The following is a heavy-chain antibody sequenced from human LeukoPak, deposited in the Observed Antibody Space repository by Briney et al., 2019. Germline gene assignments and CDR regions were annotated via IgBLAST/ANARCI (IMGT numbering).Heavy chain of an antibody. CDR2: ISSDGGTT. CDR1: GFTFSSYE. CDR3: ARVLYSWNDVVDY. D-gene: IGHD1-20*01. Sequence: GGSLRLSCAASGFTFSSYEMNWVRQAPGKGLVWVSRISSDGGTTNYADSVKGRFTISRDNAKNTLYLQMNSLRAEDTAVYYCARVLYSWNDVVDYWGQGTLVTVSS. J-gene: IGHJ4*02. V-gene: IGHV3-74*01.